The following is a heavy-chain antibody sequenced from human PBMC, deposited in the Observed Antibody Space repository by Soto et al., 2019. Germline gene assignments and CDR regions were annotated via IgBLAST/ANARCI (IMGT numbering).Heavy chain of an antibody. CDR3: ASSYGSGYRAFDY. D-gene: IGHD3-10*01. Sequence: QVQLVQSGAEVKRPGSSVKVSCKASGDTFNFYSINWVRQAPGVGLEWVGRVNPILSMSNYAQRFQGRVTMTADKSTSTAYMDLRSVRSEDTAIYYCASSYGSGYRAFDYWGQGALVTVSS. J-gene: IGHJ4*02. CDR1: GDTFNFYS. V-gene: IGHV1-69*02. CDR2: VNPILSMS.